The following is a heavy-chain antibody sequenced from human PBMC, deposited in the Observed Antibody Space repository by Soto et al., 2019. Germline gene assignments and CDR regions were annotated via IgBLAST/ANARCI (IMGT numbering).Heavy chain of an antibody. CDR1: GFIFSNYG. V-gene: IGHV3-30*18. D-gene: IGHD3-10*01. CDR3: AKDQVFRGVTAPFDP. CDR2: ISYDVSDK. Sequence: QVQLVESGGGVVQPGRSLRLSCAASGFIFSNYGMHWVRQAPGKGLEWVAVISYDVSDKYYADSVKGRFTISRDNSKNTLYLQMNSLKHEDTDMYYCAKDQVFRGVTAPFDPWGQGTLVTVSS. J-gene: IGHJ5*02.